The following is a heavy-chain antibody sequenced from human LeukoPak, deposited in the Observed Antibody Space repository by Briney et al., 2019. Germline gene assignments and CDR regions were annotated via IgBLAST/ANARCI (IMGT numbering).Heavy chain of an antibody. J-gene: IGHJ4*02. CDR1: GGSLTSTNW. Sequence: SETLSLTCGVSGGSLTSTNWWSWARPPPGQGLEWIGEVSLSGLTNCKPSLSSRVINALDTSKNHLPLPLTSVTAAVTAVYYCSRENGAFSPCGYWGQGYLVTVLS. CDR3: SRENGAFSPCGY. CDR2: VSLSGLT. V-gene: IGHV4-4*02. D-gene: IGHD2-21*01.